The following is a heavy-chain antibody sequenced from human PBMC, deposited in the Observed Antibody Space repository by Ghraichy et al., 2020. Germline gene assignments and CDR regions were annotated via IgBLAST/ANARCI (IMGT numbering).Heavy chain of an antibody. CDR3: ARDLSTSGWFDWFDP. CDR1: GYSISSDYY. CDR2: IYHSGST. D-gene: IGHD6-19*01. J-gene: IGHJ5*02. Sequence: ESLNISCTVSGYSISSDYYWGWIRQPPGKGLEWIGSIYHSGSTYYNPSLKSRVTISVDTSKNQFSLKLSSVTAADTAVYYCARDLSTSGWFDWFDPWGQGTLVTVSS. V-gene: IGHV4-38-2*02.